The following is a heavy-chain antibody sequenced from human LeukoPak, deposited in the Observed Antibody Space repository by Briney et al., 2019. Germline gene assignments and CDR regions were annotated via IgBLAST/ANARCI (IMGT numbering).Heavy chain of an antibody. Sequence: GGSLRLSCAASGFTFSSYWMSWVRQAPGKGLEWVANIKQDGSEKYYVDSVKGRFTISRDNAKNSLYLQMNSLRAEDTAVYYCARGIAVAALYYGMDVWGQGTTVTVSS. J-gene: IGHJ6*02. D-gene: IGHD6-19*01. CDR1: GFTFSSYW. V-gene: IGHV3-7*03. CDR3: ARGIAVAALYYGMDV. CDR2: IKQDGSEK.